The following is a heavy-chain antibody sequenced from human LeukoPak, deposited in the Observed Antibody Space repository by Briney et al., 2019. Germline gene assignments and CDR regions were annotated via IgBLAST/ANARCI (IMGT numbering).Heavy chain of an antibody. CDR2: MSSSGSII. CDR3: ARRYCSGGSCPFDN. D-gene: IGHD2-15*01. CDR1: GFTFSDYY. Sequence: GGSLRLSCAASGFTFSDYYMSWIRQAPGKGLEWVSHMSSSGSIIYYADSVKGRFTISRANAKNSLYLQMNSLRAEDTAVYYCARRYCSGGSCPFDNWGQGTLVTVSS. J-gene: IGHJ4*02. V-gene: IGHV3-11*01.